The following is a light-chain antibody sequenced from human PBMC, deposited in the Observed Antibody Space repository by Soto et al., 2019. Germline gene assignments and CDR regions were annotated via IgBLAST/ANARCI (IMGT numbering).Light chain of an antibody. Sequence: LTQSPYTLSPSAGDRATLSCRASQSGSSSYLAWYQQRPGQAPRLVIYGASSRASGIPDRFTGSGSGTDFTLTISRLEPEDFAVYYCQQYGGSPGTFGQGTKVDIK. V-gene: IGKV3-20*01. CDR2: GAS. CDR1: QSGSSSY. CDR3: QQYGGSPGT. J-gene: IGKJ1*01.